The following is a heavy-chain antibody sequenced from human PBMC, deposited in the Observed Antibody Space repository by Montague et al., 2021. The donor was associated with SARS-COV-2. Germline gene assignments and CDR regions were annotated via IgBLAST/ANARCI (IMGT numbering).Heavy chain of an antibody. CDR1: GGSISSSSYY. V-gene: IGHV4-39*07. D-gene: IGHD6-13*01. CDR2: IYYSGST. CDR3: ARLSSIAAAGREGYFDY. J-gene: IGHJ4*02. Sequence: SETLSLTCTVSGGSISSSSYYWGWIRQPPGKGLEWIENIYYSGSTYYNPSLKSRVTLSVDTSKNQFSLKLSSVTAADTAVYYCARLSSIAAAGREGYFDYWGQGTLVTVSS.